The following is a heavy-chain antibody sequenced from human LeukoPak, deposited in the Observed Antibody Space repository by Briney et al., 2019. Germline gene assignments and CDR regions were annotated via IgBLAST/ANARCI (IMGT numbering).Heavy chain of an antibody. J-gene: IGHJ4*02. Sequence: ASVKVSCKASGGTFSSYAISWVRQAPGQGLEWMGRIIPILGIANYAQKFQGRVTITADKSTSTAYMELSSLRSEDTAVYYCARGVVTAVYTVDYWGQGTLVTISS. D-gene: IGHD2-21*02. CDR1: GGTFSSYA. CDR3: ARGVVTAVYTVDY. V-gene: IGHV1-69*04. CDR2: IIPILGIA.